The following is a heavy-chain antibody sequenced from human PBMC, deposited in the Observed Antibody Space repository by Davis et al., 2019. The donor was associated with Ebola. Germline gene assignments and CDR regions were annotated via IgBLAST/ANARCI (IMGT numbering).Heavy chain of an antibody. Sequence: LSLTCAASGFTVSRNYMSWVRQAPGKGLEWVSVIYSGGSTYYADSVKGRFTISRDNSKNTLYLQMNSLRAEDTAVYYCAAEMTTVTLFYYYGMDVWGQGTTVTVSS. J-gene: IGHJ6*02. CDR1: GFTVSRNY. V-gene: IGHV3-53*01. CDR2: IYSGGST. D-gene: IGHD4-17*01. CDR3: AAEMTTVTLFYYYGMDV.